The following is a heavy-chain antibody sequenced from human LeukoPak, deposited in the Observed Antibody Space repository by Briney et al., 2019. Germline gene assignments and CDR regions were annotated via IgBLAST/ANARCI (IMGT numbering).Heavy chain of an antibody. J-gene: IGHJ4*02. V-gene: IGHV4-59*01. CDR2: IYYSGST. CDR3: ARDLSEGTSGWYPIFDY. D-gene: IGHD6-19*01. Sequence: PSETLSLTCTVSGGSISSYYWSWIRQPPGKGLEWIGYIYYSGSTNYNPSLKSRVTISVDTSQNQFSLKLSSVTAADTAVYYCARDLSEGTSGWYPIFDYWGQGSLVTVSS. CDR1: GGSISSYY.